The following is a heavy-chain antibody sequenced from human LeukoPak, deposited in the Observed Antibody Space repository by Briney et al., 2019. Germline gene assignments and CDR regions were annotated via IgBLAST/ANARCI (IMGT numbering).Heavy chain of an antibody. V-gene: IGHV3-53*01. J-gene: IGHJ4*02. CDR1: EVTVSNNY. CDR3: ATWEWELRLFDY. D-gene: IGHD1-26*01. Sequence: GGSLRLSCGASEVTVSNNYMSWVRQAPGKGLQWVSVIYPGGNIYYADSVKGRFIISRDNSKNTLSLQMNSLTADDTAVYYCATWEWELRLFDYWGQGTLVTVSS. CDR2: IYPGGNI.